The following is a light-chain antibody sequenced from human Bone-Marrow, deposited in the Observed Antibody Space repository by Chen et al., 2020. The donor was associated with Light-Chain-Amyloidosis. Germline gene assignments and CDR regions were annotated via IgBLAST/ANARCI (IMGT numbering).Light chain of an antibody. CDR1: DLPTKY. Sequence: SYELTQPPSVSVSPGQTARITCSGDDLPTKYAYWYQQKPGQAPVLVIHRDTERPSGISELFSGSSSGTTATLTISGVLAEDEADYHCQSADSSGTYEVIFGGGTKLTVL. CDR2: RDT. CDR3: QSADSSGTYEVI. J-gene: IGLJ2*01. V-gene: IGLV3-25*03.